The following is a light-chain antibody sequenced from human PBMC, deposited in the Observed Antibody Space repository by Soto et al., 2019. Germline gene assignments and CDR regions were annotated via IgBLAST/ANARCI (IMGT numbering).Light chain of an antibody. CDR3: QQGYSNPQT. CDR2: GAS. Sequence: EIVLTQSPGTLSLSPGERATLSCRASQSVSSSYLAWYQQKPGQAPRLLIYGASSRATGIPDRFSGSGSGTDFTLTISRLQPEDFATYYCQQGYSNPQTFGQGTKVDIK. CDR1: QSVSSSY. J-gene: IGKJ1*01. V-gene: IGKV3-20*01.